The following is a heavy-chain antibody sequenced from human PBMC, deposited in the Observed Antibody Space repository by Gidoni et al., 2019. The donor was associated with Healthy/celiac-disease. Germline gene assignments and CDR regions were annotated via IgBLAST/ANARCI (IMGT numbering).Heavy chain of an antibody. Sequence: EVQLVESGGGLVKPGGSLRLSCAASGFTFSSYSMNWVRQAPGKGLEWVSSISSSSSYIYYADSVKGRFTISRDNAKNSLYLQMNSLRAEDTAVYYCARDNYGPYYYGSGSYGGDYWGQGTLVTVSS. V-gene: IGHV3-21*01. CDR3: ARDNYGPYYYGSGSYGGDY. CDR2: ISSSSSYI. D-gene: IGHD3-10*01. J-gene: IGHJ4*02. CDR1: GFTFSSYS.